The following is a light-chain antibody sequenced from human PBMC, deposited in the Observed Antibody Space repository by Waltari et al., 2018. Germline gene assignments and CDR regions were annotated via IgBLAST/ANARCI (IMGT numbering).Light chain of an antibody. CDR2: DND. CDR1: SSNIGAGSD. Sequence: QSVLTQPPSVSGAPGQRVTISCTGSSSNIGAGSDVHWYQQFSGTAPNLLIFDNDNRPSGVPDRFSGSRSGTSAYLAITGLQTDDEADYFCQSYDSGQWVFGGGTKVTVL. V-gene: IGLV1-40*01. J-gene: IGLJ3*02. CDR3: QSYDSGQWV.